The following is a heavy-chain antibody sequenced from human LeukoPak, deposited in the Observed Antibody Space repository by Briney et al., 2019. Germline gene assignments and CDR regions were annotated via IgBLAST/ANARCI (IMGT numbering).Heavy chain of an antibody. Sequence: GASVKVSCKASGYTFTSYGISWVRQAPGQGLEWMGWISAYNGNTNYAQKFQGRVTMTRDTSITTAFMELSRLISDDTAVYYCARDRTTNHDYYYYMDVWGRGTTVTVSS. D-gene: IGHD1-14*01. CDR3: ARDRTTNHDYYYYMDV. CDR2: ISAYNGNT. CDR1: GYTFTSYG. J-gene: IGHJ6*03. V-gene: IGHV1-18*01.